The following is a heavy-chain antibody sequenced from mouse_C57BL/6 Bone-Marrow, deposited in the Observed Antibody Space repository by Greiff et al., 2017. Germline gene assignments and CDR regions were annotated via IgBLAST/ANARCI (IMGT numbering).Heavy chain of an antibody. V-gene: IGHV5-6*01. CDR1: GFTFSSYG. CDR2: IGGVGRYT. J-gene: IGHJ4*01. Sequence: EVHLVESGGDLVKPGGSLKLSCAASGFTFSSYGMSWVRPTPDKRLEWVATIGGVGRYTYYPDSVKGRFTISRDNAKNTLYLQMSSLKSEDTAMYYCARRGPVYAMDYWGQGTSVTVSS. CDR3: ARRGPVYAMDY.